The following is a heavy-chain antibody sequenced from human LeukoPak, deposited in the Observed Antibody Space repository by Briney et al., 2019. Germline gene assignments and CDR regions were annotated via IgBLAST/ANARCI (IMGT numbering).Heavy chain of an antibody. J-gene: IGHJ4*02. V-gene: IGHV1-2*02. Sequence: PGASVKVSCKASGYTFTDYYMHWVRQAPGQGFEWMGWINPNDGDTNYAQKFQGGVTMTRDTSISTAHMEVSRLRSDDTAVYYCARANFLYCSSSTCLFDYWGQGTLVTVSS. CDR1: GYTFTDYY. CDR2: INPNDGDT. D-gene: IGHD2-2*01. CDR3: ARANFLYCSSSTCLFDY.